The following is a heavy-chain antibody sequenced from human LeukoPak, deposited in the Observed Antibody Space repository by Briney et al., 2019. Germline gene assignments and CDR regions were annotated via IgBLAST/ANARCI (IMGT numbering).Heavy chain of an antibody. D-gene: IGHD1-1*01. CDR3: ARTRYWNDASVAFDI. CDR2: ISAYNGNT. J-gene: IGHJ3*02. V-gene: IGHV1-18*01. Sequence: ASVKVSCKASGYTFISYGISWVRQAPGQGLEWMGWISAYNGNTNYAQKLQGRVTMTTDTSTSTAYMELRSLRSDDTAVYYCARTRYWNDASVAFDIWGQGTMVTVSS. CDR1: GYTFISYG.